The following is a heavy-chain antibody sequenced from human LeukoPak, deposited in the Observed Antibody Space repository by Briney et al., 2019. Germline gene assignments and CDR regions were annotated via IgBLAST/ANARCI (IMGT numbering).Heavy chain of an antibody. V-gene: IGHV3-21*03. CDR1: GFTFSSYS. Sequence: GGSLRLSCAASGFTFSSYSMNWVRQAPGKGLEWVSSISSSSYIYYADSVKGRFTISRDNAKNSLYLQMNSLETEDTAVYYCTRDQTPYYWGQGTLVTVSS. CDR3: TRDQTPYY. CDR2: ISSSSYI. J-gene: IGHJ4*02.